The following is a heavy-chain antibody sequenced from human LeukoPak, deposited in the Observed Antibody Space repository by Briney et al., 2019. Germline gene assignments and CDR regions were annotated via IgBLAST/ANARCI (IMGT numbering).Heavy chain of an antibody. V-gene: IGHV3-64D*06. CDR2: ISSNGGST. D-gene: IGHD3-10*01. CDR3: VKDGSGSYYTYYFDY. Sequence: GGSLRLSCSASGFTFSRYAMHWVRQAPGKGLEYVSAISSNGGSTYYADSVKGRFTISGDNSKNTLYLQMSSLRSVDTAVYYCVKDGSGSYYTYYFDYWGQGTLVTVSS. CDR1: GFTFSRYA. J-gene: IGHJ4*02.